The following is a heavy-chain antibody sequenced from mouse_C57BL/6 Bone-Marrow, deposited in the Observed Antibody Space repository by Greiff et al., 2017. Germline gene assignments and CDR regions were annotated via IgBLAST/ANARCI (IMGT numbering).Heavy chain of an antibody. CDR1: GFTFSDYG. CDR3: ARRGRSLYYAMDY. V-gene: IGHV5-15*04. CDR2: ISNLAYSI. Sequence: EVMLVESGGGLVQPGGSLKLSCAASGFTFSDYGMAWVRQAPRKGPEWVAFISNLAYSIYYADTVTGRFTISRENAKNTLYLEMGSLRSEDTAMYYCARRGRSLYYAMDYWGQGTSVTVSS. J-gene: IGHJ4*01.